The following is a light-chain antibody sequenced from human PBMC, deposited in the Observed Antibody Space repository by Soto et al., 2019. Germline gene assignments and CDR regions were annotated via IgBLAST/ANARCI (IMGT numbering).Light chain of an antibody. CDR2: GAS. Sequence: ENILRQSPDTLSLSTGERATLSCRASQTVSSNYLAWCQQRPGQAPRLLIYGASTRAAGIPDRFSGSGSGTDFTLTITRLEPEDSAVYFCQQYTGPPTTFGQGTRPAIK. V-gene: IGKV3-20*01. CDR3: QQYTGPPTT. J-gene: IGKJ5*01. CDR1: QTVSSNY.